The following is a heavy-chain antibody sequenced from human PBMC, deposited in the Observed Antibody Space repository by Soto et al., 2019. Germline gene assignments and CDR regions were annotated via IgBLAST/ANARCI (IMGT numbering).Heavy chain of an antibody. CDR3: ARASEDYVWGSYRYTPGY. CDR1: GGTFSSYA. CDR2: IIPIFGTA. Sequence: QVQLVQSGAEVKKPGSSVKVSCKASGGTFSSYAISWVRQAPGQGLEWMGGIIPIFGTANYAQKFQGRVTITADESTSPAYMELSSLRSEDTAVYYCARASEDYVWGSYRYTPGYWGQGTLVTVSS. J-gene: IGHJ4*02. D-gene: IGHD3-16*02. V-gene: IGHV1-69*01.